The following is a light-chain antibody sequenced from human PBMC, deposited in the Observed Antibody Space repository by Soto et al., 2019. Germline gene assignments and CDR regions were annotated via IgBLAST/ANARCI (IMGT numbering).Light chain of an antibody. V-gene: IGKV3-20*01. CDR3: QQYGSSPPLT. Sequence: EIVLTQSPGTLSLSPGERATLSCRASQSVSSSYLAWYQQKPGQAPRLLIYGASSRATGIPDRFSGSGSGTDVTLTISRLETEDFAVYYCQQYGSSPPLTFGGGTKVEIK. J-gene: IGKJ4*01. CDR1: QSVSSSY. CDR2: GAS.